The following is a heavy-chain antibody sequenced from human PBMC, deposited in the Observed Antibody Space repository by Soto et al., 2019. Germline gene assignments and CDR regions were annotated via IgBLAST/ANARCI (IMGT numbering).Heavy chain of an antibody. V-gene: IGHV4-39*01. D-gene: IGHD1-26*01. CDR2: IYYSGST. CDR3: ARHGPGGSYSDY. CDR1: GGSIRSSSYY. Sequence: QLQLQESGPGLVKPSENLSLTCTVSGGSIRSSSYYWGWIRQPPGKGLEWIGSIYYSGSTYYNQSLKSRVTISVDASKNQFSVKLSSVTAADTAVYYCARHGPGGSYSDYWGQGTLVTVSS. J-gene: IGHJ4*02.